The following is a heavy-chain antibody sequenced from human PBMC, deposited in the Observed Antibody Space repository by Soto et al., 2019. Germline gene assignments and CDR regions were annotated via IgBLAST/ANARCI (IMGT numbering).Heavy chain of an antibody. CDR3: ARVDCSSTSCYGYYYYGMDV. D-gene: IGHD2-2*01. V-gene: IGHV1-69*13. CDR1: GGTFSSYA. J-gene: IGHJ6*02. Sequence: VKVSCKASGGTFSSYAISWVRQAPGQGLEWMGGIIPIFGTANYAQKFQGRVTITADESTSTAYMELSSLRSEDTAVYYCARVDCSSTSCYGYYYYGMDVWGQGTTVTVSS. CDR2: IIPIFGTA.